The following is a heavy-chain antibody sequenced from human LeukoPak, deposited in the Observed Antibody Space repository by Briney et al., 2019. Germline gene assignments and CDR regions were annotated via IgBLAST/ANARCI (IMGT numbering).Heavy chain of an antibody. CDR1: GGTFISYA. V-gene: IGHV1-18*01. Sequence: ASVKVSCKASGGTFISYAISWVRQAPGQGLEWMGWISAYNGNTNYAQKFQGRVTMTRDTSISTAYMELSRLRSDDTAVYYCARGGGYYYRFDYWGQGTLVTVSS. D-gene: IGHD3-22*01. J-gene: IGHJ4*02. CDR3: ARGGGYYYRFDY. CDR2: ISAYNGNT.